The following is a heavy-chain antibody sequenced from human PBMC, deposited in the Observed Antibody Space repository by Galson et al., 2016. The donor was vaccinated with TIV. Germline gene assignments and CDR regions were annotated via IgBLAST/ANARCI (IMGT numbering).Heavy chain of an antibody. CDR2: IKKDGSER. D-gene: IGHD3/OR15-3a*01. V-gene: IGHV3-7*01. CDR3: ARLGPSSVFDF. Sequence: SLRLSCAVSGFPFGDYWMTWVRQSPGKGLEWVASIKKDGSERKYVASVDGRFTFSRDNRRNLLYLQMNSLRAEDTAVYYCARLGPSSVFDFWGQGALVTVSS. CDR1: GFPFGDYW. J-gene: IGHJ4*02.